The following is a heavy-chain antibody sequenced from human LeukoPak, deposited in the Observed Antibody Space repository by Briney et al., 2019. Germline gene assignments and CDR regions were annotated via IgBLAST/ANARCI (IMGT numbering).Heavy chain of an antibody. CDR3: ARRGGFGELFFDY. Sequence: SLKLSCAASGFTFSNYALYWVRRTPGKGLEWVAVLSFDGSNEYYSDSVKGRFTISRDNPKNMLFLQMKSLRPEDTAMYYCARRGGFGELFFDYWGQGTLVTVSS. D-gene: IGHD3-10*01. CDR2: LSFDGSNE. CDR1: GFTFSNYA. V-gene: IGHV3-30*04. J-gene: IGHJ4*01.